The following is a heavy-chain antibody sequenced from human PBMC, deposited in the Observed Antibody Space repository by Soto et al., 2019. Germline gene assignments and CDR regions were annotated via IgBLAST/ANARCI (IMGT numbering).Heavy chain of an antibody. CDR2: MYHDGNT. Sequence: PSETLSLTCAVSGYSISSGCVWGWIRQPPGKGLEWIANMYHDGNTHYNPSLKSRVTMSVDTSKNQFSLKLNSVTAADTAGYYCARESYSGYHSYDYWGQAILVTVS. V-gene: IGHV4-38-2*02. D-gene: IGHD5-12*01. J-gene: IGHJ4*02. CDR1: GYSISSGCV. CDR3: ARESYSGYHSYDY.